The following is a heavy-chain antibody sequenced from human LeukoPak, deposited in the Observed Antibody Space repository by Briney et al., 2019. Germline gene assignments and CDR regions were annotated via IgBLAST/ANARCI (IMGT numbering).Heavy chain of an antibody. CDR1: GYTFTSYG. Sequence: ASVKVSCKASGYTFTSYGISWVRQAPGQGLEWMGWISAYNGNTNYAQKLQGRVTMTTDTSTSTVYMELSSLRSEDTAVYYCARGIAVAASFDYWGQGTLVTVSS. CDR2: ISAYNGNT. V-gene: IGHV1-18*01. CDR3: ARGIAVAASFDY. J-gene: IGHJ4*02. D-gene: IGHD6-19*01.